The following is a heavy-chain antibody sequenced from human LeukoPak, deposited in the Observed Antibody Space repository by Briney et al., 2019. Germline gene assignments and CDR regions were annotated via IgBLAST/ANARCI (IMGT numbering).Heavy chain of an antibody. CDR3: ARDRGDGFSPYYFDY. J-gene: IGHJ4*02. Sequence: TSETLSLTCSVSGGSITSSSYHWGWIRHLPGKGLEWIGSIPYTGTTYNNPPLKSRVTMSIDTSKNQFSLKLSSVTAADTAVYYCARDRGDGFSPYYFDYWGQGTLVTVSS. CDR1: GGSITSSSYH. CDR2: IPYTGTT. D-gene: IGHD5-24*01. V-gene: IGHV4-39*07.